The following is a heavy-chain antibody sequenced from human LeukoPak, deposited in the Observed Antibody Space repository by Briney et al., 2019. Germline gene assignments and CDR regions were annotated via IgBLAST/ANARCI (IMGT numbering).Heavy chain of an antibody. V-gene: IGHV1-2*02. Sequence: ASVKVSCKASGYTFTGYYMHWVRQAPGQGLEWMGWINPNSGGTNYAQKFQGRVTMARDTSISTAYMELSRLRSDDTAVCYCARDLQWPDAFDIWGQGTMVTVSS. CDR2: INPNSGGT. CDR1: GYTFTGYY. D-gene: IGHD6-19*01. J-gene: IGHJ3*02. CDR3: ARDLQWPDAFDI.